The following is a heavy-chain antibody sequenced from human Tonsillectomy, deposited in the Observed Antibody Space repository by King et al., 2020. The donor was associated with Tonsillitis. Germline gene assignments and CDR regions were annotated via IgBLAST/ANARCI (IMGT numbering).Heavy chain of an antibody. CDR2: IYSGGSST. D-gene: IGHD1-26*01. Sequence: VQLVESGGGLVQPGGSLRLSCAASGFTFSSYAMSWVRQAPGKGLEWVSVIYSGGSSTYYADSVKGRFTIPRDNSKNTLYLQMNSLRAEDTAVYYCAKDLSGSSYFDYWGQGTLVTVSS. V-gene: IGHV3-23*03. CDR3: AKDLSGSSYFDY. CDR1: GFTFSSYA. J-gene: IGHJ4*02.